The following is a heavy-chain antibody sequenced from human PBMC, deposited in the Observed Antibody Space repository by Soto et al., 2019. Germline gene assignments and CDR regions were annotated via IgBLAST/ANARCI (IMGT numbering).Heavy chain of an antibody. J-gene: IGHJ5*02. CDR1: GFTFSSYS. V-gene: IGHV3-48*01. CDR3: AHKWAATLHWFDP. Sequence: GGSLRLSCAASGFTFSSYSMNWVRQAPGKGLEWVSYISSSSSTIYYADSVKGRFTISRDNAKNSLYLQMTNMDPVDTATYYCAHKWAATLHWFDPWGQGTLVTVSS. D-gene: IGHD2-15*01. CDR2: ISSSSSTI.